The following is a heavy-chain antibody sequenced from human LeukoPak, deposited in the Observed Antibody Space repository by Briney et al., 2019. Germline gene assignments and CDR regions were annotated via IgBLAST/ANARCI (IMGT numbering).Heavy chain of an antibody. CDR1: GFTFTNYW. D-gene: IGHD5-24*01. V-gene: IGHV3-23*01. J-gene: IGHJ4*02. Sequence: GGSLRLSCAASGFTFTNYWMNWVRQAPGKGLEWVSAIGGSGSHTFYTDSVKGRFTISRDNSRNTLYLQMNSLRVEDTAVYYCAKVAATIRGNYFDYWGQGILVTVSS. CDR3: AKVAATIRGNYFDY. CDR2: IGGSGSHT.